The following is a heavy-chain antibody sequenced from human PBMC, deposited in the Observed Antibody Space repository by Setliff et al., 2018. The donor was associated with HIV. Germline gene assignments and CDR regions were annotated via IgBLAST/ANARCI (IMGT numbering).Heavy chain of an antibody. V-gene: IGHV4-61*09. CDR2: IYTRGST. CDR1: GDSISTGSNY. CDR3: VTSSSWSSRLNF. Sequence: TLSLTCSVSGDSISTGSNYWTWIRQPAGKGLEWIGHIYTRGSTNYRPSLRSRVTISFDTSKNQFSLKLTSVTAADTAVYYCVTSSSWSSRLNFWGPGMLVTVSS. J-gene: IGHJ4*02. D-gene: IGHD2-2*01.